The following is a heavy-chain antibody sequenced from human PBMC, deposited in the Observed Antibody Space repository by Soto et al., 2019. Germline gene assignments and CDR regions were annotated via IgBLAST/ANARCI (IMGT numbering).Heavy chain of an antibody. CDR2: ISPTSGGS. V-gene: IGHV1-2*02. CDR3: ARGSGTDY. J-gene: IGHJ4*02. CDR1: GYTFTGYD. Sequence: QVQLVQSGAKVKKPGASVKVSCKASGYTFTGYDIHWVRQAPGQGLEWMGWISPTSGGSIHAQKFQGRVTMTRDTSIATAYMELSRLTSDDTAVYYCARGSGTDYWGQGSLVTVSS. D-gene: IGHD6-19*01.